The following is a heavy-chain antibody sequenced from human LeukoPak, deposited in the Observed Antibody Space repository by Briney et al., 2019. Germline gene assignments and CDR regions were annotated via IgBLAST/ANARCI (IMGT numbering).Heavy chain of an antibody. D-gene: IGHD4-17*01. CDR1: GFTVSSNY. J-gene: IGHJ4*02. V-gene: IGHV3-53*01. CDR2: IYSGGST. Sequence: GGSLRLSCAASGFTVSSNYMSWVHQAPGKGLEWVSVIYSGGSTYYADSVKGRFTISRDNSKNTLYLQMNSLRAEDTAVYYCAKVGHYGDSDYWGQGTLVTVSS. CDR3: AKVGHYGDSDY.